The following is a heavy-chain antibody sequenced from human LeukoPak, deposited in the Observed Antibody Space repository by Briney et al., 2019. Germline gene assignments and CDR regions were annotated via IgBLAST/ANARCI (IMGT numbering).Heavy chain of an antibody. Sequence: PSETLSLTCTVSGGSISSGDYYWSWLRQPPGKGLEWIGYIYYSGSTYYNPSLKSRVTISEDTSKNQFSLKLSSVTAADTAVYYCASAEYSSSWAPGDWGQGTLVTVSS. CDR1: GGSISSGDYY. V-gene: IGHV4-30-4*08. J-gene: IGHJ4*02. D-gene: IGHD6-6*01. CDR2: IYYSGST. CDR3: ASAEYSSSWAPGD.